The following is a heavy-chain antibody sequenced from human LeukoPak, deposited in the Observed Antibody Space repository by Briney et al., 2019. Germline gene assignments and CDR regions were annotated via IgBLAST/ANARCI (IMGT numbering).Heavy chain of an antibody. Sequence: PSETLSLTCAVSGGSISSGGSSWSWIRQPPGKGLEWIGYIYHSGSTNYNPSLKSRVTISVDKSKNQFSLKLSSVTAADTAVYYCAKRPDYGDLINWFDPWGQGTLVTVSS. CDR3: AKRPDYGDLINWFDP. CDR2: IYHSGST. J-gene: IGHJ5*02. V-gene: IGHV4-30-2*01. D-gene: IGHD4-17*01. CDR1: GGSISSGGSS.